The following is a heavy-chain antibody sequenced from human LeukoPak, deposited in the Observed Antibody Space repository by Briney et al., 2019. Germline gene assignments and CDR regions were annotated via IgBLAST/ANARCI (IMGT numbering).Heavy chain of an antibody. J-gene: IGHJ3*01. D-gene: IGHD2-15*01. CDR1: GISSNN. CDR3: ATDDFYGSLPV. Sequence: PGSSLRLSCGGSGISSNNMSWFRQSPGKGLDWLSYINVNSRTTYYTDSVKGRFTISRDSAKSSLYLQMNSLQVEDTAIYYCATDDFYGSLPVWGQGTLVTVSS. CDR2: INVNSRTT. V-gene: IGHV3-48*04.